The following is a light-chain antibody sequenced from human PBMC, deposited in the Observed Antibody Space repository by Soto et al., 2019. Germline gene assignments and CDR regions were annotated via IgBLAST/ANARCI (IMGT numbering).Light chain of an antibody. CDR1: QSVSGY. Sequence: EIVLTQSPATLSLSPEERATLFCRAGQSVSGYLAWYQQKPGQAPRLLIYDASNRATGIPVRFSGSGSGTDFTLTISRLEPEDFVVFYCYQYGSTPPTFGQGTKVDIK. V-gene: IGKV3-20*01. J-gene: IGKJ1*01. CDR3: YQYGSTPPT. CDR2: DAS.